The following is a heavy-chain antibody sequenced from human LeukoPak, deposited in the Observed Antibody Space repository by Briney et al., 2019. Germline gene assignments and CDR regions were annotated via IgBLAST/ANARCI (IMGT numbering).Heavy chain of an antibody. CDR3: ARVAVVVYSFDI. J-gene: IGHJ3*02. Sequence: PSETLSLTCSVSGYSISSGYYWGWIRQPPGKGLEWIGSIYHSGSTYYNPYLKSRVTISVDTSKNQFSLKLSSVTAADTAVYYCARVAVVVYSFDIWGQGTMVTVSS. V-gene: IGHV4-38-2*02. CDR2: IYHSGST. D-gene: IGHD2-15*01. CDR1: GYSISSGYY.